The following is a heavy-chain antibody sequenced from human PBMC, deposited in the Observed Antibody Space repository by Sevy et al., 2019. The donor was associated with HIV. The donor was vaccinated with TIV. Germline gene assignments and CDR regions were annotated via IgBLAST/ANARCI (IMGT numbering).Heavy chain of an antibody. CDR1: GGSISSYY. V-gene: IGHV4-4*07. J-gene: IGHJ6*03. Sequence: SETLSLTCTVSGGSISSYYWSWIRQPAGKGLEWIGRIYTSGSTNYSPSLKSRVTMSVDTSKNQFSLKLSSVTAADTAVYYCARDLVKGKVAVAERYYYYMDVWGKGTTVTVSS. CDR3: ARDLVKGKVAVAERYYYYMDV. D-gene: IGHD6-19*01. CDR2: IYTSGST.